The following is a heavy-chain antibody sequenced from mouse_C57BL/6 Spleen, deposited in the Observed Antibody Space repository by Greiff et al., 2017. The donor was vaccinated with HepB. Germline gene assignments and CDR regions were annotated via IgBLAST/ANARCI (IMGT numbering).Heavy chain of an antibody. V-gene: IGHV1-82*01. J-gene: IGHJ4*01. Sequence: VQLQQSGPELVKPGASVKISCKASGYAFSSSWMNWVKQRPGKGLEWIGRIYPGDGDTNYNGKFKGKATLTADKSSSTAYMQLSSQTSEDSAVYFCARCDYGSSYAVDYWGQGTSVTVSS. CDR1: GYAFSSSW. CDR3: ARCDYGSSYAVDY. CDR2: IYPGDGDT. D-gene: IGHD1-1*01.